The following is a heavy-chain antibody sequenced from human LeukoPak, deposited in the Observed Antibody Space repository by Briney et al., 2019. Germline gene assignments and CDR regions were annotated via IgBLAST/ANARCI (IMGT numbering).Heavy chain of an antibody. V-gene: IGHV4-4*02. D-gene: IGHD1-26*01. CDR2: VYHSGST. Sequence: PSETLSLTCAVSGGSISSSNWWSWVRQPPGKGLEWIGEVYHSGSTNYNPSPKSRVTLSVDESKNQFSLKLSSVTAADTAVYYCARDGPTAYYKFFDYWGQGTLVTVSS. CDR1: GGSISSSNW. J-gene: IGHJ4*02. CDR3: ARDGPTAYYKFFDY.